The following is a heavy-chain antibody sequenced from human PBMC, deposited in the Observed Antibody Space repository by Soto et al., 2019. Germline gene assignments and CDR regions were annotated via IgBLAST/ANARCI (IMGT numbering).Heavy chain of an antibody. J-gene: IGHJ4*02. CDR2: INGDGSGT. CDR1: GFTFSGSW. CDR3: AIGIFGLGTANDY. D-gene: IGHD3-3*01. V-gene: IGHV3-74*01. Sequence: EVHLVESGGGLVQPGGSLRLSCAASGFTFSGSWMHVVRQAPGEGLVWVSRINGDGSGTRYADFVMGRFTISRDDAKNTLFLKMDGLRAEDTAVYYCAIGIFGLGTANDYWGQGTLVTVSS.